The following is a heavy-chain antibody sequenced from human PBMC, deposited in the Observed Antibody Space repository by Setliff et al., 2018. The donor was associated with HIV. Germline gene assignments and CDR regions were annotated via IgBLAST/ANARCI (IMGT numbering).Heavy chain of an antibody. V-gene: IGHV1-69*13. CDR2: IIPLFSTS. J-gene: IGHJ5*02. D-gene: IGHD2-15*01. CDR1: GGNFSTYG. Sequence: SVKVSCKASGGNFSTYGFSWMRQAPGQGLEWMGGIIPLFSTSNYAQNLQGRVTITADESTSTAYMELSSLRSEDSAVYFCARDRFCSRGSCYEPNWFDPWGQGTLVTVSS. CDR3: ARDRFCSRGSCYEPNWFDP.